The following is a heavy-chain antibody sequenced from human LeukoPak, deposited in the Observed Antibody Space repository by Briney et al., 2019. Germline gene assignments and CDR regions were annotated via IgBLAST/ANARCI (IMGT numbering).Heavy chain of an antibody. Sequence: GGSLRPSCAASGSTFGKYSMNWVRQAPGKGLEWVSFISSSSSYIYYADSVKGRFTISRDNAKSSLYLQMNSLKTEDTAVYYCAAGDYAPDPWGQGTLVTVSS. D-gene: IGHD4-17*01. J-gene: IGHJ5*02. CDR2: ISSSSSYI. V-gene: IGHV3-21*03. CDR3: AAGDYAPDP. CDR1: GSTFGKYS.